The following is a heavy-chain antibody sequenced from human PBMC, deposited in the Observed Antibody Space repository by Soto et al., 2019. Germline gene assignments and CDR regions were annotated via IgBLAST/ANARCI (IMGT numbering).Heavy chain of an antibody. CDR2: ISYHGSDK. J-gene: IGHJ4*02. CDR1: GFTFSNYG. CDR3: AKDHLTTTVTTVGY. Sequence: QVQLVESGGVVVQPGRSLRLSCAASGFTFSNYGMHWVRQAPGKGLEWVAVISYHGSDKYYADSVKGGFTISRDNSKNTLYLQMTSLRADDTAVYYCAKDHLTTTVTTVGYWGQGTLVTVSS. D-gene: IGHD4-17*01. V-gene: IGHV3-30*18.